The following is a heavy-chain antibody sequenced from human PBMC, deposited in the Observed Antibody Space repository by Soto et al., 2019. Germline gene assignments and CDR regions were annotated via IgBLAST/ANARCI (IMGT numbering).Heavy chain of an antibody. CDR3: ASGLVGYCSSSSCNAYRFDP. CDR2: ITGSGDAT. CDR1: GFTFSSFA. Sequence: PGGSLRLSCAASGFTFSSFAMSWVRQAPGKGLEWVSAITGSGDATFYADSVRGRFTISRDNSKNTLYLQMNSLGAEDTALYYCASGLVGYCSSSSCNAYRFDPWGQGTLVTVSS. V-gene: IGHV3-23*01. J-gene: IGHJ5*02. D-gene: IGHD2-2*01.